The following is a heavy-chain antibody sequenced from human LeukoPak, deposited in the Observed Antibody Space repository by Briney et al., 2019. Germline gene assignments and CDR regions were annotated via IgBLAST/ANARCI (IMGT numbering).Heavy chain of an antibody. CDR1: GGSISSGSYY. CDR3: ARITMNLNDPDAFDI. V-gene: IGHV4-61*02. J-gene: IGHJ3*02. D-gene: IGHD3-22*01. CDR2: IYTSGST. Sequence: SQTLSLTCTVSGGSISSGSYYWSWIRQPAGKGLEWIGRIYTSGSTNYNPSLKSRVTISVDTSKNQFSLKLSSVTAADTAVYYCARITMNLNDPDAFDIWGQGTMVTVSS.